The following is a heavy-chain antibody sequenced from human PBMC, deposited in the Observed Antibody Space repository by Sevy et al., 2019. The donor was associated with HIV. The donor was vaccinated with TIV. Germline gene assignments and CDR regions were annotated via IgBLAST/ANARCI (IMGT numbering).Heavy chain of an antibody. CDR3: ARQKDFAI. CDR1: GGSINSDH. V-gene: IGHV4-59*08. J-gene: IGHJ3*02. Sequence: SETLSLTCTVSGGSINSDHWNWIRQPPGKGLEWIGYVYYIGGTNYNPSLKNRVTISVDRTKNQFSLKLTSVTAADTAVYYCARQKDFAIWGQGTMVTVSS. CDR2: VYYIGGT.